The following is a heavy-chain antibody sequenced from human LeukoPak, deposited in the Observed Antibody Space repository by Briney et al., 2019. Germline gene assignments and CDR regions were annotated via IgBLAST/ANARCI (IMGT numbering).Heavy chain of an antibody. Sequence: SETLSLTCDVSGGSISSFYWSWIRQPPGKGLEWIGSIYYSGNTNYNPSLKSRVTISVDTSKNQFSLKLSSLTAADTAVYYCAGISPPHWDWWTHVYNWFDPWGQGTLVTVSS. CDR2: IYYSGNT. CDR1: GGSISSFY. D-gene: IGHD2-8*02. J-gene: IGHJ5*02. CDR3: AGISPPHWDWWTHVYNWFDP. V-gene: IGHV4-59*01.